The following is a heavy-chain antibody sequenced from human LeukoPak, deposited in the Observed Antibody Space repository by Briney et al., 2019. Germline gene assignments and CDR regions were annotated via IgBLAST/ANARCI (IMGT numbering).Heavy chain of an antibody. D-gene: IGHD2-15*01. CDR2: IYYSGST. CDR3: ARFVVVVAYFDY. J-gene: IGHJ4*02. V-gene: IGHV4-59*08. CDR1: GGSISSYY. Sequence: SETLSLTCTVSGGSISSYYWSWIRQPPGKGLEWIGYIYYSGSTNYNPSLKSRVTISVDTSKNQFSLKLSSVTAADTAVYYCARFVVVVAYFDYWGQGTLVTVSS.